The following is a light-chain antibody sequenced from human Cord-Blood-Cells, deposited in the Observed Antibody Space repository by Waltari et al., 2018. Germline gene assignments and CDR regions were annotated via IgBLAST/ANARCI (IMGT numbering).Light chain of an antibody. Sequence: ELVMTQSPATLSVSPGERATRSCRASQSVSSNLAWYQQNPGQAPRILIYGASTRATGIPARFSGSGSGTEFTLTISSLQSEDFAVYYCQQYKNWPYTFGQGTKLEIK. CDR2: GAS. CDR3: QQYKNWPYT. CDR1: QSVSSN. V-gene: IGKV3-15*01. J-gene: IGKJ2*01.